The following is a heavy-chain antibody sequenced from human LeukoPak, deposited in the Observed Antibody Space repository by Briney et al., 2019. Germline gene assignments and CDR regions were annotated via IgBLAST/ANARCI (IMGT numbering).Heavy chain of an antibody. CDR1: GFTFSSYA. J-gene: IGHJ4*02. D-gene: IGHD2-8*01. Sequence: GGSLRLSCAASGFTFSSYAMNRVRQAPGKGLEWVSGISTSGSSTCYADSVKGRFTISRDNSKNTLYLQMNSLRAEDTAVYYCASSPVWAQVDYWGQGTLVTVSS. CDR2: ISTSGSST. CDR3: ASSPVWAQVDY. V-gene: IGHV3-23*01.